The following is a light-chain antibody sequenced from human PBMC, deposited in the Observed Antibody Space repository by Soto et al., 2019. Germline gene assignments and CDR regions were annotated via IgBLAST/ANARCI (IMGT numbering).Light chain of an antibody. V-gene: IGKV1-5*01. CDR2: DAS. CDR3: QQYSSYPLT. CDR1: ETINTW. Sequence: DIQMTPSPSSLSVSVGDRVTITCRASETINTWLAWYQQKPGKAPKILIYDASKLERVVPSRLSGSGSGAEFTLTISSLQTDDLATYYCQQYSSYPLTFGGGTKVEL. J-gene: IGKJ4*01.